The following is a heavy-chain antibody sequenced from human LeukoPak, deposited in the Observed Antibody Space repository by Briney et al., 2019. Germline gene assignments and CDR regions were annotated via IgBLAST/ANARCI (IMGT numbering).Heavy chain of an antibody. Sequence: GRSLRLSCAASGFSFSSYGMHWVRQAPGKGLEWMAVISYDGSNKYYADSVKGRFTISRDNSKNTLYLQMNSLRAEDTAVYYCAKDRYYYDSSGSIYFDYWGQGTLVTVSS. CDR1: GFSFSSYG. J-gene: IGHJ4*02. CDR2: ISYDGSNK. D-gene: IGHD3-22*01. V-gene: IGHV3-30*18. CDR3: AKDRYYYDSSGSIYFDY.